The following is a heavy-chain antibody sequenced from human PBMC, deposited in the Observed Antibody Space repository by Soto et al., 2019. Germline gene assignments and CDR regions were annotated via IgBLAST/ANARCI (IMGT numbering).Heavy chain of an antibody. CDR1: GFTFSSYG. J-gene: IGHJ5*02. CDR3: ANDLVSNYVLTNWFDP. V-gene: IGHV3-30*18. Sequence: PGGSLRLSCAASGFTFSSYGMHWVRQAPGKGLEWVAVISYDGSNKYYADSVKGRFTISRDNSKNTLYLQMNSLRAEDTAVYYCANDLVSNYVLTNWFDPWGQGTLVTVSS. D-gene: IGHD4-4*01. CDR2: ISYDGSNK.